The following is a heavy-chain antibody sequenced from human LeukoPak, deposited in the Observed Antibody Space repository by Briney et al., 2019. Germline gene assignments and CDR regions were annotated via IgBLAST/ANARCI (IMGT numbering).Heavy chain of an antibody. V-gene: IGHV4-59*08. D-gene: IGHD2-2*01. CDR1: GGSISSYS. Sequence: SETLSLTCTVSGGSISSYSWSWIRQPPGKGLEWIGYIHYSGSTNYNPSLKSRVTISLDASKIQVSLKLNSVTAADTAVYYCAKGGGPYHLPTDYWGQGTLVTVSS. CDR2: IHYSGST. J-gene: IGHJ4*02. CDR3: AKGGGPYHLPTDY.